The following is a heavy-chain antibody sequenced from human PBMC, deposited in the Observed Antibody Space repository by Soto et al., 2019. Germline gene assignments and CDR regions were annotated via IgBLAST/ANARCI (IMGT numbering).Heavy chain of an antibody. J-gene: IGHJ4*02. Sequence: EVQLVESGGGLVKPGGSLRLSCAASGFTFSSYSMNWVRQAPGKGLEWVSSISSSSSYIYYADSVKGRFTISRDNAKNSLYLQMNSLRAEDTAVYYCARGPRSDIVVVPGALGYWGQGTLVTVSS. V-gene: IGHV3-21*01. CDR2: ISSSSSYI. CDR3: ARGPRSDIVVVPGALGY. CDR1: GFTFSSYS. D-gene: IGHD2-2*01.